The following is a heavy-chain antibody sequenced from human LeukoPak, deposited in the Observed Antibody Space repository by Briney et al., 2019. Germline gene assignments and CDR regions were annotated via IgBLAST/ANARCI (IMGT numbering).Heavy chain of an antibody. CDR2: IPYDGSTK. D-gene: IGHD6-19*01. Sequence: TGGSLRLSCAASGFTFSNYGMHWVRQAPGKGLEWVAFIPYDGSTKSYADSVKGRFTISRDNSKNTLYLQMNSLRAEDTAVYYCATTPVRDWLGLENFYFFYYMDVWGKGTTVTVS. CDR1: GFTFSNYG. V-gene: IGHV3-30*02. J-gene: IGHJ6*03. CDR3: ATTPVRDWLGLENFYFFYYMDV.